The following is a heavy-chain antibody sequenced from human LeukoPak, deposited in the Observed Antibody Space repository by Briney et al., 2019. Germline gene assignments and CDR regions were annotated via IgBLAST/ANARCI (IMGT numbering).Heavy chain of an antibody. Sequence: SETLSLTCSVSGGSINNRNYYWGWVRQPPGKGLEWIGHIYFGGSTFYNPALKRRLTMYIDTSKDQFSLNINSLGAADTAVYYCARVPVYFGKGYFDSWGRGTLVTVSS. V-gene: IGHV4-39*01. D-gene: IGHD2/OR15-2a*01. CDR1: GGSINNRNYY. CDR3: ARVPVYFGKGYFDS. J-gene: IGHJ4*02. CDR2: IYFGGST.